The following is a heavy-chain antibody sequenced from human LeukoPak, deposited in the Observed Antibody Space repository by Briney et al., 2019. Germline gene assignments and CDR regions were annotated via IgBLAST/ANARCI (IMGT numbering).Heavy chain of an antibody. CDR2: IYRIGNT. CDR3: AGRGQRYFRD. Sequence: SETLPLTCSVSGVSISSDYWSWIRQPPGKGLEWIGYIYRIGNTDYNPSLKSRVTISLDTSKNQLSLNLTSVTAADTAVYYCAGRGQRYFRDWGQGTLVTVSS. V-gene: IGHV4-4*08. J-gene: IGHJ1*01. CDR1: GVSISSDY.